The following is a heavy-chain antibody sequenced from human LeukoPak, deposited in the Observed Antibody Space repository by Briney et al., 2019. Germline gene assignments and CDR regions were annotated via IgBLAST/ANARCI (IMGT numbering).Heavy chain of an antibody. Sequence: SETLSLTCSVSGGSISSGGYYWSWIRQHPGKCLEWIGYIYYSGSTYYNPSLKSRVTISVDTSKNQFSLKLSSVTAADTAVYYCARVATVTPIDPYGMDVWGQGTTVTVSS. CDR1: GGSISSGGYY. CDR3: ARVATVTPIDPYGMDV. J-gene: IGHJ6*02. D-gene: IGHD4-11*01. V-gene: IGHV4-31*03. CDR2: IYYSGST.